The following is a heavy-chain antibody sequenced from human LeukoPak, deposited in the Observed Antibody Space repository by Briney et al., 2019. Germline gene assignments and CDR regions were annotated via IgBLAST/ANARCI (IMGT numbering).Heavy chain of an antibody. D-gene: IGHD3-22*01. CDR1: GGTFSRYA. V-gene: IGHV1-69*13. J-gene: IGHJ4*02. CDR3: ARDAEIYESSGYYYLW. Sequence: ASVKVSCKASGGTFSRYAISWVRQAPGQGREWMGGITPIFGTANYAQKFQGRVTITADESTSTAYMELSGLRSERTAVYVCARDAEIYESSGYYYLWWGQGTLVTVSS. CDR2: ITPIFGTA.